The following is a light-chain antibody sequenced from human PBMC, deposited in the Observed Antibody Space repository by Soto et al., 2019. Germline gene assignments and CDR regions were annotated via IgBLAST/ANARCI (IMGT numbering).Light chain of an antibody. CDR2: GAS. V-gene: IGKV3D-20*02. CDR1: QSVSSDY. J-gene: IGKJ1*01. CDR3: QQRLMT. Sequence: MVLTHSPDTLSLSPWERATISCRASQSVSSDYLVWYQQKPGQAPRLLIYGASTRATGIPARFSGSGSGTDFTLTISSLEPEDFAVYYCQQRLMTFGQGTTVDIK.